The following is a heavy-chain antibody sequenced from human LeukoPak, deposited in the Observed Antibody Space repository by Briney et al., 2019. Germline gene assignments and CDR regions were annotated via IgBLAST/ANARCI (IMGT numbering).Heavy chain of an antibody. D-gene: IGHD3-10*01. Sequence: PSETLSLTCTVSGGSISSSSYYWGWIRQPPGKGLEWIGSIYYSGSTYYNPSLKSRVTISVDTSKNQFSLKLSSVTAADTAVYYCARDPGPNVWFGELRYGMDVWGQGTTVTVSS. J-gene: IGHJ6*02. V-gene: IGHV4-39*07. CDR2: IYYSGST. CDR1: GGSISSSSYY. CDR3: ARDPGPNVWFGELRYGMDV.